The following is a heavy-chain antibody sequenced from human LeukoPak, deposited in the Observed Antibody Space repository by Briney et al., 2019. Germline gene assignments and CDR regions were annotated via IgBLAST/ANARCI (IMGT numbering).Heavy chain of an antibody. J-gene: IGHJ4*02. V-gene: IGHV1-69*13. Sequence: GASVKVSCKASGYTFTSYAISWVRQAPGQGLEWMGGIIPIFGTANYAQKFQGRVTITADESTSTAYMELSSLRSEDTAVYYCARADYGGYETTTLFDYWGQGTLVTVSS. CDR3: ARADYGGYETTTLFDY. CDR1: GYTFTSYA. CDR2: IIPIFGTA. D-gene: IGHD5-12*01.